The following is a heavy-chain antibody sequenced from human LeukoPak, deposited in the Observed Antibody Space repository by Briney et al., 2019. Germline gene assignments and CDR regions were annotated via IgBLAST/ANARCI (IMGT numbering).Heavy chain of an antibody. CDR3: ARDPMVGDEGAFDI. Sequence: SETLSLTCTVSGGSISSYYWSWIRQPAGKGLEWIGRIYTSGSTNYNPSLKSRVTMSVDTSKNQFSLKLSSVTAADTAVYYCARDPMVGDEGAFDIWGQGTMVTVSS. J-gene: IGHJ3*02. D-gene: IGHD2-21*02. CDR2: IYTSGST. V-gene: IGHV4-4*07. CDR1: GGSISSYY.